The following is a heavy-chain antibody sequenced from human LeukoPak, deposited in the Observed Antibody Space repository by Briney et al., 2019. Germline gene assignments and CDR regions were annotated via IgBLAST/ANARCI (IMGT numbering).Heavy chain of an antibody. D-gene: IGHD1-26*01. CDR1: GGYFSGYY. CDR2: INHSGST. CDR3: ADGGATSYFDY. Sequence: SETLSLTCAVYGGYFSGYYWSWIRQPPGKGLEWIGEINHSGSTNYNPSLKSRVTISVGTSKNQFSLKLSSVTAADTAVYYCADGGATSYFDYWDQGTLVTVSS. V-gene: IGHV4-34*01. J-gene: IGHJ4*02.